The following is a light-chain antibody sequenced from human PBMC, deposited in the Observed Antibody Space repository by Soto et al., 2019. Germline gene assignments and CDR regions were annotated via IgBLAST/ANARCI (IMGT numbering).Light chain of an antibody. J-gene: IGKJ1*01. CDR1: QSVSSSC. Sequence: EIVLTQSPGTLSLSPGERSTLSCRASQSVSSSCLAWYQQKPGQAPRLLIYGASSRATGIPDRFSGSGSGTDFTLTISRLEPEDFAVYYCQQYGSSPRTFGQGTTVDIK. V-gene: IGKV3-20*01. CDR3: QQYGSSPRT. CDR2: GAS.